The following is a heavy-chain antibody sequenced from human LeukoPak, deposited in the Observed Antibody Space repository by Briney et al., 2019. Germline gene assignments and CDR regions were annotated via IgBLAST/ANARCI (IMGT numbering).Heavy chain of an antibody. Sequence: SETLSLTCTVSGDFISSYYWSWIRQPPGKGLEWIGYIYYSGSTNYNPSLKSRVTISVDTSKNQFSLKLSSVTAADTAVYYCARVTPHFMSGSYQFDYWGQGTLVTVSS. D-gene: IGHD1-26*01. CDR3: ARVTPHFMSGSYQFDY. CDR1: GDFISSYY. CDR2: IYYSGST. J-gene: IGHJ4*02. V-gene: IGHV4-59*01.